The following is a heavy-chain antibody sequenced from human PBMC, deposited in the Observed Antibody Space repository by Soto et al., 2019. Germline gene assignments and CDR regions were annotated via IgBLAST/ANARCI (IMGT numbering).Heavy chain of an antibody. D-gene: IGHD6-6*01. CDR1: GFIFSDYA. J-gene: IGHJ1*01. V-gene: IGHV3-30-3*01. Sequence: PGGSLRLSCVASGFIFSDYAMHWARQAPGKGLEWVAPISPAGTNQYYADSAKGRFTISRDNSKNTLYLQMNSLRPEDTGLYYCARENSRISPRLFQHWGHGTLVTVSS. CDR2: ISPAGTNQ. CDR3: ARENSRISPRLFQH.